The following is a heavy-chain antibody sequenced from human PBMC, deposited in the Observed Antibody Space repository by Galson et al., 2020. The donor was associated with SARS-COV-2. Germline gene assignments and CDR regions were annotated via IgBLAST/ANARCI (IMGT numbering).Heavy chain of an antibody. CDR2: TYYRSKWSS. Sequence: SQTLSLTCAISGDSVSSNSAAWNWIRQSPSRGLEWLGRTYYRSKWSSDYAVSVKSRITINPDTSKNQFSLQLNSVTPEDTAMYYCAGRVAGANYLHIWGQGTMVIVSS. CDR3: AGRVAGANYLHI. J-gene: IGHJ3*02. V-gene: IGHV6-1*01. CDR1: GDSVSSNSAA. D-gene: IGHD1-26*01.